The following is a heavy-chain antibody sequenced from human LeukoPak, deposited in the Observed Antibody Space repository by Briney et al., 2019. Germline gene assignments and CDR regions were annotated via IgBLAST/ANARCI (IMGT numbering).Heavy chain of an antibody. Sequence: GGSLTLSCAASGFTFSSYWMHWVRHAPGKGLLWVSRINTDGSSTNFADSVRGRFTISRDNAKNTLYLQMNSLRAEDTAVYYCTRDLSGTYYGRFDYWGQGTLVTVSS. D-gene: IGHD1-26*01. CDR3: TRDLSGTYYGRFDY. CDR2: INTDGSST. V-gene: IGHV3-74*01. J-gene: IGHJ4*02. CDR1: GFTFSSYW.